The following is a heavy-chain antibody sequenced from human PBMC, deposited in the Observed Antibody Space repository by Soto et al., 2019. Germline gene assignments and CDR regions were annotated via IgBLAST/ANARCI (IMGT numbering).Heavy chain of an antibody. CDR1: GFTFSSYS. Sequence: EVQLVESGGGLVKPGGSLRLACAAAGFTFSSYSMNWVRQAPGKGLEWVSSISSGSSYIYYADSVKGRFTISRDNAKNSLYLQMNSLRAEDTAVYYCPRDLDREQWLTNCGQGTLVTVSS. V-gene: IGHV3-21*01. J-gene: IGHJ4*02. CDR3: PRDLDREQWLTN. D-gene: IGHD6-19*01. CDR2: ISSGSSYI.